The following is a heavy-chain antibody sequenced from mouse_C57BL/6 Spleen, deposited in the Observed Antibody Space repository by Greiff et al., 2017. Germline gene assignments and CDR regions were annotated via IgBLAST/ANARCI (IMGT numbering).Heavy chain of an antibody. V-gene: IGHV1-50*01. Sequence: QVQLQQPGAELVKPGASVKLSCKASGYTFTSYWMQWVKQRPGQGLEWIGEIDPSDSYTNYNQKFKGKATLTVDTSSSTAYMQLSSLTSEDSAVYYCARGANWDVSWYFNVWGTGTTVTVSS. CDR2: IDPSDSYT. CDR3: ARGANWDVSWYFNV. CDR1: GYTFTSYW. J-gene: IGHJ1*03. D-gene: IGHD4-1*01.